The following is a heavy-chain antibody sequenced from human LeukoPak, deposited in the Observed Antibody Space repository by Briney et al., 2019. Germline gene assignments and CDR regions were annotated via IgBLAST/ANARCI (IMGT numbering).Heavy chain of an antibody. J-gene: IGHJ4*02. CDR3: ARHCTGGTCYSSYFDY. V-gene: IGHV4-59*08. CDR2: IYDTEST. D-gene: IGHD2-15*01. CDR1: GGSISNYY. Sequence: SETLSLTCTVSGGSISNYYWSWIRQPPGKGLEWIGYIYDTESTNYNPSLESRVTISVDTSKNQFSLTLSSVTAADTAVYYCARHCTGGTCYSSYFDYWGQGTLVTVSS.